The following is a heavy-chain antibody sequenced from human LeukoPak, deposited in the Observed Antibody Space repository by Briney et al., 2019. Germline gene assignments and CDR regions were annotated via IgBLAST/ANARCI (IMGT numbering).Heavy chain of an antibody. J-gene: IGHJ5*02. CDR3: ARRGVVYNCFGL. CDR1: GYSSTNYW. Sequence: GESLKISCKGSGYSSTNYWIAWLRQMPGKALEWMGIIYPGDSATRHSPSFQAQVTISADKSISTAYLQWSSLKASDSAIYYCARRGVVYNCFGLWGQGTLVTVSS. D-gene: IGHD3-3*01. CDR2: IYPGDSAT. V-gene: IGHV5-51*01.